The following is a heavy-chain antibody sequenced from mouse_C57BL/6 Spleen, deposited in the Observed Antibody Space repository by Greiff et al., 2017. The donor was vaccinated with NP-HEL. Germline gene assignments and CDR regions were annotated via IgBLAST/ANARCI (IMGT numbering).Heavy chain of an antibody. CDR1: GFTFSDYY. D-gene: IGHD4-1*01. Sequence: EVKVVESEGGLVQPGSSMKLSCTASGFTFSDYYMAWVRQVPEKGLEWVANINYDGSSTYYLDSLKSRFIISRDNAKNSLYLQMSSLKSEDTATYYCARETGTYAMDYWGQGTSVTVSS. CDR3: ARETGTYAMDY. V-gene: IGHV5-16*01. CDR2: INYDGSST. J-gene: IGHJ4*01.